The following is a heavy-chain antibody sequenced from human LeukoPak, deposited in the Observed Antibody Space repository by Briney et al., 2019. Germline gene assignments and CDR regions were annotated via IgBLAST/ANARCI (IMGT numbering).Heavy chain of an antibody. CDR3: AKGQTGTGIVGATGDY. D-gene: IGHD1-26*01. Sequence: GGSLRLSCAASGFTFSNYGMHWVRQAPGKGLEWLAAIFYDGSNKYYADTVKGRFTISRDNSKNTLYLQMNSLRAEDTAVYYCAKGQTGTGIVGATGDYWGQGTLVTVSS. CDR1: GFTFSNYG. J-gene: IGHJ4*02. V-gene: IGHV3-33*06. CDR2: IFYDGSNK.